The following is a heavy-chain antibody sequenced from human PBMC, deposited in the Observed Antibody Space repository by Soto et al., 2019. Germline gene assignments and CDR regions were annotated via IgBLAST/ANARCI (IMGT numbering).Heavy chain of an antibody. J-gene: IGHJ5*02. V-gene: IGHV4-59*08. CDR1: GVSISSYY. CDR3: AKGDCSGGSCYSRDWFDP. Sequence: PSETLSLTCTVSGVSISSYYWSWIRQPPGKGLEWIGYIYYSGSTNYNPSLKSRVTISVDTSKNQFSLKLSSVTAADTAVYYCAKGDCSGGSCYSRDWFDPWGQGTLVTVSS. CDR2: IYYSGST. D-gene: IGHD2-15*01.